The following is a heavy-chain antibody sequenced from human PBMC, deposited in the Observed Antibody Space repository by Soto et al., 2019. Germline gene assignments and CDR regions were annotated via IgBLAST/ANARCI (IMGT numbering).Heavy chain of an antibody. J-gene: IGHJ6*02. CDR1: GGTFSSYA. D-gene: IGHD3-10*01. Sequence: QVQLVQSGAEVKKPGSSVKVSCKASGGTFSSYAISWVRQAPGQGLEWMGGIIPIFGTANYAQEFQGRVTITADESTSTAYMELSSLRSEDTAVYYCARDKVYYGSGSPRYYGMDVWGQGTTVTVSS. V-gene: IGHV1-69*01. CDR2: IIPIFGTA. CDR3: ARDKVYYGSGSPRYYGMDV.